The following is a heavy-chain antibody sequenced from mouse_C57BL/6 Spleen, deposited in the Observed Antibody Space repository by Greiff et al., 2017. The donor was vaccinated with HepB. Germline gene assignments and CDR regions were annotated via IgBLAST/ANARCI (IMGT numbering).Heavy chain of an antibody. Sequence: EVHLVESGGGLVKPGGSLKLSCAASGFTFSSYAMSWVRQTPEKRLEWVATISDGGSYTYYPDNVKGRFTISRDNAKNNLYLQMSHLKSEDTAMYYCARGGYDPFDYWGQGTTLTVSS. CDR1: GFTFSSYA. CDR3: ARGGYDPFDY. D-gene: IGHD3-1*01. J-gene: IGHJ2*01. CDR2: ISDGGSYT. V-gene: IGHV5-4*01.